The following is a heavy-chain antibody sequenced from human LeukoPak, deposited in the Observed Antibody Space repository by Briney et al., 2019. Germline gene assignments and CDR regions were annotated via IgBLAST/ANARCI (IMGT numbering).Heavy chain of an antibody. V-gene: IGHV3-23*01. J-gene: IGHJ5*02. D-gene: IGHD3-22*01. CDR3: ANTYYDSSPFDP. Sequence: GRSLRLSCAASTTTFPSYSMSWVRQAPGKGLEWVSTIVASGGSTFYAGSVKGRFTISRDSSKRMLYLQMNSLRAEDTAVYYCANTYYDSSPFDPWGQGALVIVSS. CDR2: IVASGGST. CDR1: TTTFPSYS.